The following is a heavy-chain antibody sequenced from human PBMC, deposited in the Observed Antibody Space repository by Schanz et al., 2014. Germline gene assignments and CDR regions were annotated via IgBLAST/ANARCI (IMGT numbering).Heavy chain of an antibody. D-gene: IGHD5-18*01. J-gene: IGHJ4*02. CDR2: ISHDGYST. CDR3: AKDAENTAMITDYFDY. CDR1: GFTFSTYA. V-gene: IGHV3-23*01. Sequence: EVKLLESGGTLVRPGGSLRLSCAASGFTFSTYAMAWVRQAPGKGLEYVSAISHDGYSTYYADSVKGRFTISRDNSKNTLYLQMNSLRAEDTAVYYCAKDAENTAMITDYFDYWGQGTLVTVSS.